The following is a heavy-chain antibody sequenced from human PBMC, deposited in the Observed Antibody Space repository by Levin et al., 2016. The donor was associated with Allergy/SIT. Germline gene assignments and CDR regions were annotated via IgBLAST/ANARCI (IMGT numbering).Heavy chain of an antibody. CDR2: VNGAGTNS. Sequence: WIRQPPGKGLEWVSAVNGAGTNSFYADSVRGRFTISRDNFGNTLYLQMNNLRDEDTAVYFCARDAEPIVEWLPYNWFDPWGQGTLVTVSS. J-gene: IGHJ5*02. CDR3: ARDAEPIVEWLPYNWFDP. V-gene: IGHV3-23*01. D-gene: IGHD2-21*01.